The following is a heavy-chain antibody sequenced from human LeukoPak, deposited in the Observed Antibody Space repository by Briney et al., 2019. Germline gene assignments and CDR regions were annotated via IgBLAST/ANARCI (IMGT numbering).Heavy chain of an antibody. CDR2: ISYDGSNK. CDR3: AKGYSYGSGMDV. D-gene: IGHD5-18*01. CDR1: GFTFSSYG. Sequence: GGSLRLSCAASGFTFSSYGMHWVRQAPGRGLEWVAVISYDGSNKYYADSVKGRFTISRDNSKNTLYLQMNSLRAEDTAVYYCAKGYSYGSGMDVWGQGTTVTVSS. J-gene: IGHJ6*02. V-gene: IGHV3-30*18.